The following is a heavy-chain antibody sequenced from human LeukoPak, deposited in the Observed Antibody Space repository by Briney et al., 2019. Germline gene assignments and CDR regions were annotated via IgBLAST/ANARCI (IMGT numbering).Heavy chain of an antibody. CDR3: ARDRTRTYDSSGYWASHDY. Sequence: GASVKVSCKASGYTFTSYYMHWVRQAPGQGLEWMGIINPSGGSTSYAQKFQGRVTMTRDTSTSTVYMELSSLRPEDTAVYYCARDRTRTYDSSGYWASHDYWGQGTLVTVSS. V-gene: IGHV1-46*01. CDR1: GYTFTSYY. CDR2: INPSGGST. J-gene: IGHJ4*02. D-gene: IGHD3-22*01.